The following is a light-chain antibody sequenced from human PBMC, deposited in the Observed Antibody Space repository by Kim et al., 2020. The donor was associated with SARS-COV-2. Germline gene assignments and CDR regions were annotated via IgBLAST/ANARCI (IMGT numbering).Light chain of an antibody. J-gene: IGKJ2*01. V-gene: IGKV1-39*01. Sequence: ESVGDRVTITCRASQSISSYLNWYQQKPGKAPKLLIYAASSLQSGVPSRFSGSGSGTDFTLTISSLQPEDFATYYCQQSYSTLPYTFGQGTKLEI. CDR2: AAS. CDR1: QSISSY. CDR3: QQSYSTLPYT.